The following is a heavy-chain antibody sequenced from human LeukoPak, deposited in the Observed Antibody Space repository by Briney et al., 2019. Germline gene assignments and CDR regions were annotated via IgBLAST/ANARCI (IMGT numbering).Heavy chain of an antibody. V-gene: IGHV1-18*01. CDR2: ISAYNGNT. D-gene: IGHD7-27*01. CDR3: ARDGDRARPHYYGMDV. Sequence: GASVKVSCKASGYTFTSYGISWVRQAPGQGLEWMGWISAYNGNTNYAQKLQGRVTMTTDTSTSTAYMELRSLRSDDTAVYYCARDGDRARPHYYGMDVWGQGTTVTVSS. J-gene: IGHJ6*02. CDR1: GYTFTSYG.